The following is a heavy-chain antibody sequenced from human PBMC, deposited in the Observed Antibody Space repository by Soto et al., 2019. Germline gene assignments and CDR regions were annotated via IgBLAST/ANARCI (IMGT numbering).Heavy chain of an antibody. CDR3: ARGLRRIFGVVIRRAYYYYMDV. CDR1: GYTFTSYD. Sequence: QVQLVQSGAEVKKPGASVKVSCKASGYTFTSYDINWVRQATGQGLEWMGWMNPNSGNTGYAQKFKGRVTMPRTTPIRTANMGLSSLRSEDTAVYSCARGLRRIFGVVIRRAYYYYMDVWGKGTTVTVSS. CDR2: MNPNSGNT. V-gene: IGHV1-8*01. D-gene: IGHD3-3*01. J-gene: IGHJ6*03.